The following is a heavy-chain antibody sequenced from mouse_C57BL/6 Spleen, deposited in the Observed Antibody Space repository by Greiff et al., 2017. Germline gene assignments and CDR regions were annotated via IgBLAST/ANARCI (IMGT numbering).Heavy chain of an antibody. D-gene: IGHD1-1*01. CDR2: ISYSGST. V-gene: IGHV3-1*01. CDR1: GYSITSGYD. J-gene: IGHJ1*03. Sequence: EVKVVESGPGMVKPSQSLSLTCTVTGYSITSGYDWHWIRHFPGNKLEWMGYISYSGSTNYNPSLKSRISITHDTSKNHFFLKLNSVTTEDTATYYCARYYYGSSYGYFDVWGTGTTVTVSS. CDR3: ARYYYGSSYGYFDV.